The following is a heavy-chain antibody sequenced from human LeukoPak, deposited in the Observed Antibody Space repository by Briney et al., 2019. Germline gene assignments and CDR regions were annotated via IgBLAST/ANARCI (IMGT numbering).Heavy chain of an antibody. J-gene: IGHJ4*02. CDR1: GYTFTDYY. CDR2: IDPNSGST. D-gene: IGHD5-24*01. CDR3: ARPPGKDGYNRYDH. V-gene: IGHV1-2*02. Sequence: ASVKVSCKAYGYTFTDYYMHWVRQAPGQGLEWMGWIDPNSGSTNYAQKFQGRVTMTRDTSISASYMELSRLRSDDTAVYYCARPPGKDGYNRYDHWGQGTLVTVSS.